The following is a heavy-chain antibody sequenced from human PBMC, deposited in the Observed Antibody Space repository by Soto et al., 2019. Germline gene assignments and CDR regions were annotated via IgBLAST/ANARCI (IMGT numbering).Heavy chain of an antibody. CDR1: GFTFSSYA. V-gene: IGHV3-30-3*01. CDR2: ISYDGGNK. CDR3: AREYFDGEDY. Sequence: GGSLRLSCAASGFTFSSYAMHWVRQAPGKGLEWVAVISYDGGNKYYADSVKGRFTISRDTSKNTLYLQMNSLRAEDTAVYYCAREYFDGEDYWGQGTLVTVSS. D-gene: IGHD4-17*01. J-gene: IGHJ4*02.